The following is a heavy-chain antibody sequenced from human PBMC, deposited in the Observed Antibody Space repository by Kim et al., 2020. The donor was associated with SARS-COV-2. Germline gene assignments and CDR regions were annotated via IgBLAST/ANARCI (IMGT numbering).Heavy chain of an antibody. J-gene: IGHJ6*02. CDR2: INAGNGNT. Sequence: ASVKVSCKASGYTFTSYAMHWVRQAPGQRLEWMGWINAGNGNTKYSQKFQGRVTITRDTSASTAYMELSSLRSEDTAVYYCARALSAYSSSWYAPPFPFYYGMDVWGQGTTVTVSS. CDR3: ARALSAYSSSWYAPPFPFYYGMDV. V-gene: IGHV1-3*01. D-gene: IGHD6-13*01. CDR1: GYTFTSYA.